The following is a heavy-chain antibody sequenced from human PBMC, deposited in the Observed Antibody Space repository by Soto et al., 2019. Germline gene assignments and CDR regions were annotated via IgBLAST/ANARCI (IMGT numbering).Heavy chain of an antibody. Sequence: ASVKVSCKASGYIFSSYGISWVRQAPGQGLEWMGWVSAYNGNTNYPQKLQGRVTMTTDTSTSTAYMELRSLRSEDTAVYYCARGMGSGYYTTYYYGMDVWGQGTTVTVSS. J-gene: IGHJ6*02. CDR3: ARGMGSGYYTTYYYGMDV. CDR2: VSAYNGNT. V-gene: IGHV1-18*01. CDR1: GYIFSSYG. D-gene: IGHD3-3*01.